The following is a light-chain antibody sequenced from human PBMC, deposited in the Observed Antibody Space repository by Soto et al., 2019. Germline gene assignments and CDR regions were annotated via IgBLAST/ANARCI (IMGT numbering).Light chain of an antibody. Sequence: QSVLTQPPSVSGSPGQSVTISCTGTSSDVGGYDYVSWYQQRPGKAPKLLIYDVTKRPSGVPDRFSGSKSGNTASLTISGLQAEDEADFYCCSYVGSCPYVFGNGTKLTV. CDR2: DVT. CDR1: SSDVGGYDY. V-gene: IGLV2-11*01. CDR3: CSYVGSCPYV. J-gene: IGLJ1*01.